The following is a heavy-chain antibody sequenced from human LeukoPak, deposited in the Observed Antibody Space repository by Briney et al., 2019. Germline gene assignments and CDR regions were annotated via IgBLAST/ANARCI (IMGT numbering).Heavy chain of an antibody. J-gene: IGHJ4*02. Sequence: PGGSLRLSCAASGFTFSSYGMHWVRQAPGKGLEWVAVIWYDGSNKYYADSVKGRFTISRDNSKNTLYLQMNSLRAEDTAIYYCAKEESGVPAANWGQGTLVIVSS. CDR3: AKEESGVPAAN. CDR1: GFTFSSYG. V-gene: IGHV3-33*06. CDR2: IWYDGSNK. D-gene: IGHD2-2*01.